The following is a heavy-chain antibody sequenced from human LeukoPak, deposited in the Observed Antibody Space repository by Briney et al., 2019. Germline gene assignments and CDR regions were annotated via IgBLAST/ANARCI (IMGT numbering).Heavy chain of an antibody. CDR1: GGTFSSYA. CDR3: ARDPTDYGDYYFAY. CDR2: IIPIFGTA. Sequence: SVKVSCKASGGTFSSYAISWVRQAPGQGLEWMGGIIPIFGTANYAQKFQGRVTITADKSPSTAYMELSSLRCEDTAVYYCARDPTDYGDYYFAYWGREPWSPSPQ. D-gene: IGHD4-17*01. J-gene: IGHJ4*02. V-gene: IGHV1-69*06.